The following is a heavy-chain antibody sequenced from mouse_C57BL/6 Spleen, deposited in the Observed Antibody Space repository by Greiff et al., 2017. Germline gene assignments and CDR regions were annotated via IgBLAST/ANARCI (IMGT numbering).Heavy chain of an antibody. J-gene: IGHJ4*01. Sequence: VQLQQPGPELVKPGASVKLSCKASGYTFTSYWMHWVKQRPGKGLEWIGNINPSNGGTNYNEKFKSKATLTVDKSSSTAYMQLSSLTSEDSAVYYCARTEDYDDAMDYWGQGTSVTVSS. CDR1: GYTFTSYW. CDR3: ARTEDYDDAMDY. D-gene: IGHD2-4*01. CDR2: INPSNGGT. V-gene: IGHV1-53*01.